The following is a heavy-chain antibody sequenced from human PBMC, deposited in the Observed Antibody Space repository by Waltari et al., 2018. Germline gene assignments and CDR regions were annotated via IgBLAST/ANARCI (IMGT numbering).Heavy chain of an antibody. V-gene: IGHV3-21*01. CDR2: ISDKSNFL. D-gene: IGHD3-10*02. J-gene: IGHJ4*02. Sequence: EVQLVESGGGLVKPGESLRLACAASGFAFSSYARIWVRQAQGKGLEWVSSISDKSNFLFYADSVEGRFTISRDNARNSLYLQMNSLRAEDTAIYYCASASTMFIQGDYWGLGTLVTVSS. CDR3: ASASTMFIQGDY. CDR1: GFAFSSYA.